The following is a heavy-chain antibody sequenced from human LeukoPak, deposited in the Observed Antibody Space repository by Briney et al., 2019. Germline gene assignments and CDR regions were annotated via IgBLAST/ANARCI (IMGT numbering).Heavy chain of an antibody. Sequence: SETLSLTCTVSGGSISSSSYYWGWIRQPPGKGLEWIGSIYYSGSTYYNPSLKSRVTTSVDTSKNQFSLKLSSVTAADTAVYYCAGSKKEDYFDYWGQGTLVTVSS. J-gene: IGHJ4*02. CDR1: GGSISSSSYY. CDR3: AGSKKEDYFDY. CDR2: IYYSGST. V-gene: IGHV4-39*01.